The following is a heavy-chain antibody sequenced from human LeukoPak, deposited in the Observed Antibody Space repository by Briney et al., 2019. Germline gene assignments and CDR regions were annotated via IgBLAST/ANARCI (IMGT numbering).Heavy chain of an antibody. V-gene: IGHV3-7*01. CDR3: ADFDQG. CDR1: GFTFSDCW. CDR2: INRGGSET. J-gene: IGHJ4*02. Sequence: PGGSLRLSCAVSGFTFSDCWMTWVRQAPGKGLEWVAPINRGGSETYYVDSVKGRFTISRDDARNSLFLQMNGLRAEDAAVYYCADFDQGWGQGTLVTVSS. D-gene: IGHD2-2*01.